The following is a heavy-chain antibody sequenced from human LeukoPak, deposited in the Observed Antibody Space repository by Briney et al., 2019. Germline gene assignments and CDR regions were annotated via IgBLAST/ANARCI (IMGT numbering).Heavy chain of an antibody. CDR3: ARPTRANNAAFDI. CDR2: IYPGDSDA. V-gene: IGHV5-51*01. Sequence: GESLKISCKGSGYTFIRYWIGWVRQMPGKGLEWMGIIYPGDSDARYSPSFQGQVTISADKSINTAYLQWHSLKASDTAMYYCARPTRANNAAFDIWGQGTMVTVSS. D-gene: IGHD2-8*01. CDR1: GYTFIRYW. J-gene: IGHJ3*02.